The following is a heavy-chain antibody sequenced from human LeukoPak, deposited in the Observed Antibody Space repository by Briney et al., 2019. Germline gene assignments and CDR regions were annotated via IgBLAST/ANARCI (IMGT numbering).Heavy chain of an antibody. J-gene: IGHJ4*02. D-gene: IGHD3-22*01. CDR3: AKDHGLYYDSSGYDN. Sequence: SGGSLRLSCAASGFTFSSYGMHWVRQAPGRGLEWVAVISYDGSYKYFADSVKGRFTISRDNSKNTLYLQMNSLRAEDTAVYYCAKDHGLYYDSSGYDNWAQGTVVTVSS. V-gene: IGHV3-30*18. CDR1: GFTFSSYG. CDR2: ISYDGSYK.